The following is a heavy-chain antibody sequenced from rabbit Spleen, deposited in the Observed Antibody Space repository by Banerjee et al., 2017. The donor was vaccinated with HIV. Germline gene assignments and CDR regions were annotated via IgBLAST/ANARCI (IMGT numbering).Heavy chain of an antibody. J-gene: IGHJ6*01. V-gene: IGHV1S7*01. CDR3: ARAGYAGYGYANFRDYYGMDL. CDR1: GFDFRRYY. D-gene: IGHD6-1*01. Sequence: QVKETGGGLVQPGGSLALSCKASGFDFRRYYLSWVRQAPGKGLEWIGIIDVGEGNTDYASWVNGRFTISSDNAQNTVDLQMSGLTAADTATYFCARAGYAGYGYANFRDYYGMDLWGPGHPRHRL. CDR2: IDVGEGNT.